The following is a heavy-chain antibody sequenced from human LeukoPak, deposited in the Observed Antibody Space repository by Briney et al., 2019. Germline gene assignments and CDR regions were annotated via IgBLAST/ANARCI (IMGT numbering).Heavy chain of an antibody. CDR2: INHSGST. V-gene: IGHV4-34*01. CDR1: GGSFSGYY. Sequence: PSETLSLTCAVYGGSFSGYYWSWIRQPPGKGLEWIGEINHSGSTNYNPSLKSRVTISVDTSKNQFSLKLSSVTAADTAVYYCARGRRGGYSYGHVYYYCYMDVWGKGTTVTVSS. J-gene: IGHJ6*03. D-gene: IGHD5-18*01. CDR3: ARGRRGGYSYGHVYYYCYMDV.